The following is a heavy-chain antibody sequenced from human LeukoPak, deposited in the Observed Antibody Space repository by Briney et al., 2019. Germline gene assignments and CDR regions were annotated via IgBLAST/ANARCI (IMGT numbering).Heavy chain of an antibody. CDR2: INHSGST. CDR3: ARGRYGWLPFDY. Sequence: PSETLSLTCAVYGGSFSGYSWTWIRQPPGKGLEWIGEINHSGSTNYNPSLKSRVTISIDTSKNQFSLKLSSVTAADTAVYYCARGRYGWLPFDYWGQGTLVTVSS. D-gene: IGHD3-16*01. CDR1: GGSFSGYS. J-gene: IGHJ4*02. V-gene: IGHV4-34*01.